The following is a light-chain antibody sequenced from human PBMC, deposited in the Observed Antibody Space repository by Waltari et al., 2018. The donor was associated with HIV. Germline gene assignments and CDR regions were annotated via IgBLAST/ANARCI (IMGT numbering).Light chain of an antibody. V-gene: IGKV1-5*03. J-gene: IGKJ2*03. CDR1: QNIDNW. Sequence: IQMTQSPSNLSASVGDAVILTCRASQNIDNWLAWYQQRPGRAPKLLMSMTSVLESGVPSRFSGSGKGTTFTPTISSLQPDDFGTYYCQQYSTHYGFGQGTRVE. CDR3: QQYSTHYG. CDR2: MTS.